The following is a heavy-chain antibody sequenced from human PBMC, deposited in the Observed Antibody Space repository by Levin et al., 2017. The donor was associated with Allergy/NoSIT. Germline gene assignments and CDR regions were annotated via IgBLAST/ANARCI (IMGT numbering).Heavy chain of an antibody. CDR2: ISWNSGII. CDR1: GFTFNDYA. CDR3: AKDFSRKGATTGVFEY. J-gene: IGHJ4*02. Sequence: GGSLRLSCAVSGFTFNDYAMHWVRQAPGKGLEWVSGISWNSGIIGYADSVKGRFTISRDNAKNSLYLQMNSLRTEDTAFYYCAKDFSRKGATTGVFEYWGQGTQVTVSS. V-gene: IGHV3-9*01. D-gene: IGHD1-26*01.